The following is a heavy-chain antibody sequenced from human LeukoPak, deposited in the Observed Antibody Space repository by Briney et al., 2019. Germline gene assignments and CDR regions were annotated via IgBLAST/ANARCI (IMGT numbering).Heavy chain of an antibody. D-gene: IGHD3-22*01. J-gene: IGHJ4*02. CDR3: AKTYYYDSSGYYFDY. Sequence: GGSLRLSCAASGFAFSSYAMSWVRQAPGKGLEWVSAISGSGGSTYYADSVKGRFTISRDNSKNTLYLQMNSLRAEDTAVYYCAKTYYYDSSGYYFDYWGQGTLVTVSS. CDR2: ISGSGGST. V-gene: IGHV3-23*01. CDR1: GFAFSSYA.